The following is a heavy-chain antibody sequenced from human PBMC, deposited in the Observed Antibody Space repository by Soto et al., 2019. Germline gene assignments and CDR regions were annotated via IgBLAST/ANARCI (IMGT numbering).Heavy chain of an antibody. D-gene: IGHD5-18*01. Sequence: SETLSLTCTVSGGSISSYYWSWIRQPPGKGLEWIGYIYYSGSTNYNPSLKSRVTISVDTSKNQFSLKLSSVTAADTAVYYCARATVDTRWGYYYYSYGMDVWGQGTTVTVSS. CDR1: GGSISSYY. J-gene: IGHJ6*02. CDR3: ARATVDTRWGYYYYSYGMDV. CDR2: IYYSGST. V-gene: IGHV4-59*01.